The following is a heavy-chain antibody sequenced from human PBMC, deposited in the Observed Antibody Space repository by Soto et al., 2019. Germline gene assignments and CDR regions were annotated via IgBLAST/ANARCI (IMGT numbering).Heavy chain of an antibody. V-gene: IGHV1-69*01. CDR2: IIPIFGTA. CDR3: VYCSGGSCYSNPWFDP. CDR1: GGTFSSYA. D-gene: IGHD2-15*01. J-gene: IGHJ5*02. Sequence: QVQLVQSGAEVKKPGSSVKVSCKASGGTFSSYAISWVRQAPGQGLEWMGGIIPIFGTANYAQKFQGRVTITADESTSTAYMGLSSLRSEDTAVYYCVYCSGGSCYSNPWFDPWGQGTLVTVSS.